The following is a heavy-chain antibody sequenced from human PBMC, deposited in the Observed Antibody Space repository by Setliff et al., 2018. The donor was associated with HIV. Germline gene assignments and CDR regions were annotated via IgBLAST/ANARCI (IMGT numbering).Heavy chain of an antibody. CDR3: ARRRCSAASCPDNSWNWLDP. V-gene: IGHV4-59*08. D-gene: IGHD2-15*01. CDR1: GDSISSYY. CDR2: IYYGST. Sequence: TLSLTCTVSGDSISSYYWNWIRQPPGKAPEWIGYIYYGSTHYNPSFEGRVTISVDTSKNQFSLKLRSVTAADTAMYYCARRRCSAASCPDNSWNWLDPWGQGTLVTVS. J-gene: IGHJ5*02.